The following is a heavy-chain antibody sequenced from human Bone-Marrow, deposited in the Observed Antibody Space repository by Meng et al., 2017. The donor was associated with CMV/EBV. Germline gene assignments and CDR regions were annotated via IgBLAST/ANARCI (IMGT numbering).Heavy chain of an antibody. D-gene: IGHD3-10*02. CDR3: AGGFERDYYYYVVDV. CDR1: GFTFSDYY. J-gene: IGHJ4*02. CDR2: ISRSARTI. V-gene: IGHV3-11*04. Sequence: GGSLRLSCAASGFTFSDYYMTWIRQAPGKGLEWLSYISRSARTIHHAESLGGRFTMSRDNGNNSLYLEMTSLRVEDTAVYYCAGGFERDYYYYVVDVWGQGTLVTVSS.